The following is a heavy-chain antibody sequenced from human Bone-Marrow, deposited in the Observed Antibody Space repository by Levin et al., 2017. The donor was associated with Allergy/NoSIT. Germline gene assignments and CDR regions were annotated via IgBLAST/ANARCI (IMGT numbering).Heavy chain of an antibody. D-gene: IGHD3-22*01. CDR1: EVTFSDYY. Sequence: GGSLRLSCAASEVTFSDYYMSWIRQAPGKGLEWVSSISDSGASTYDADSVKGRFTISRDTSKNTLHLQMNSLRPEDTAVYYCAKDLDDSSGFFFDSWGQGTLVTVSS. CDR3: AKDLDDSSGFFFDS. J-gene: IGHJ4*02. V-gene: IGHV3-23*01. CDR2: ISDSGAST.